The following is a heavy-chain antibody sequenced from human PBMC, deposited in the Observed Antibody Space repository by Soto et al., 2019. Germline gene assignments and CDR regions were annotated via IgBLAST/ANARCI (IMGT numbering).Heavy chain of an antibody. V-gene: IGHV1-69*08. J-gene: IGHJ6*03. CDR1: GGTFSSYT. D-gene: IGHD3-10*01. CDR2: IIPILGIA. CDR3: ARDITPLEYYYGSGSHQFRYYYYMDV. Sequence: QVQLVQSGAEVKKPGSSVKVSCKASGGTFSSYTISWVRQAPGQGLEWMGRIIPILGIANYAQKFQGRVTITADKSTSTAYMELSSLRSEDTAVYYCARDITPLEYYYGSGSHQFRYYYYMDVWGKGTTVTVSS.